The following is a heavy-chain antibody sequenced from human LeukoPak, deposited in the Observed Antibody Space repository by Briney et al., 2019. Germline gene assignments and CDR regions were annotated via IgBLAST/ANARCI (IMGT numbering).Heavy chain of an antibody. CDR1: GGSISSSSYY. CDR2: IYYSGST. Sequence: SETLSLTCTVSGGSISSSSYYWGWIRQPPGKGLEWIGSIYYSGSTYYNPSLKSRVTISVDTSKNQFSLRLTSVTAADTAVYYCAREESRFGELLQSAFDFWGQGTLVTVSS. CDR3: AREESRFGELLQSAFDF. J-gene: IGHJ4*02. D-gene: IGHD3-10*01. V-gene: IGHV4-39*07.